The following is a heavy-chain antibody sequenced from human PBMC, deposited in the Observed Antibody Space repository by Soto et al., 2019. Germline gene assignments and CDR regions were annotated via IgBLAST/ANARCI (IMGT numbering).Heavy chain of an antibody. V-gene: IGHV1-3*01. CDR1: GYTXTSYA. Sequence: SXKVSFKASGYTXTSYAINLVRQAPGQRLEWMGWINAGNCNTKYSQKFQGRVTITRDTSASTAYMELRSLRSEDTAVYYCASSHRGGFDPWGQGTLGTVSS. D-gene: IGHD3-10*01. CDR2: INAGNCNT. J-gene: IGHJ5*02. CDR3: ASSHRGGFDP.